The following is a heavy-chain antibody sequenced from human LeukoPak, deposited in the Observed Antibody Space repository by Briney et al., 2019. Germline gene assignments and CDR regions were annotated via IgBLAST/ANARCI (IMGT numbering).Heavy chain of an antibody. J-gene: IGHJ3*02. Sequence: GASVKVSCKASGYTFTSYGISWVRQAPGQGLEWMGWINAYNGNTNYAQKLQGRVTMTTDTSTSTAYMELRSLRSDDTAVYYCARGPPRYYYDSSGYVHDAFDIWGQGTMVTVSS. V-gene: IGHV1-18*01. CDR3: ARGPPRYYYDSSGYVHDAFDI. D-gene: IGHD3-22*01. CDR2: INAYNGNT. CDR1: GYTFTSYG.